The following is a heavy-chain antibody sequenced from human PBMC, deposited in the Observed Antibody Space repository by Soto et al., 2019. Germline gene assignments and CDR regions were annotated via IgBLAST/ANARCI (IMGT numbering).Heavy chain of an antibody. J-gene: IGHJ4*02. CDR1: GGSISSYY. CDR3: ARSNTYYDYIWGSYRYGYFDY. Sequence: SETLSLTCTVSGGSISSYYWSWIRQPPGKGLEWIGYIYYSGSTNYNPSLKSRVTISVDTSKNQFSLKLSSVTAADTAVYYCARSNTYYDYIWGSYRYGYFDYWGQGTLVTVSS. D-gene: IGHD3-16*02. V-gene: IGHV4-59*01. CDR2: IYYSGST.